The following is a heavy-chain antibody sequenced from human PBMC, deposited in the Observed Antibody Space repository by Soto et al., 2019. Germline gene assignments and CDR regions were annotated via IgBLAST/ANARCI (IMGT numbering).Heavy chain of an antibody. CDR2: ISSSSSYI. Sequence: PGGSLRLSCAASGFTFSSYSMNWVRQAPGKGLEWVSSISSSSSYIYYADSVKGRFTISRDNAKNSLYLQMNSLRAEDTAVYYCARVFITMIVVDYWGQGTLVTVSS. CDR3: ARVFITMIVVDY. CDR1: GFTFSSYS. D-gene: IGHD3-22*01. V-gene: IGHV3-21*01. J-gene: IGHJ4*02.